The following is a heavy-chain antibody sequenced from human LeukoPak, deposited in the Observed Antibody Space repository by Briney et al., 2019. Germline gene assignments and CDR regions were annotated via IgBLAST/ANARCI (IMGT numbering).Heavy chain of an antibody. V-gene: IGHV4-34*01. Sequence: TSETLSLTCGVFGVSINDYYWSWIRQPPGKGLEWIGEISHTEGTRYNPSLESRVTMSVGTSENQLSLKLIFVTAADTAVYYCARIRCGHSGSVCYNHWGLGTLVTVSS. CDR2: ISHTEGT. CDR1: GVSINDYY. J-gene: IGHJ4*02. D-gene: IGHD2-21*01. CDR3: ARIRCGHSGSVCYNH.